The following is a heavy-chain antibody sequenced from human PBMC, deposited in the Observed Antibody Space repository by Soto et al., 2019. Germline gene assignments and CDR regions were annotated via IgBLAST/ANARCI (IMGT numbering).Heavy chain of an antibody. CDR3: SSDTFGLRDT. CDR1: GFTISAYW. D-gene: IGHD3-3*01. Sequence: EVQLGESGGGLVQPGGSLRLSCAVSGFTISAYWMHWVRQTPGKGLVWVSRINPDGTKTNYADSVEGRFTISRDNAKSTLYLQMNSLSAEDTAIYFCSSDTFGLRDTWGQGTLVTVSS. V-gene: IGHV3-74*01. CDR2: INPDGTKT. J-gene: IGHJ5*02.